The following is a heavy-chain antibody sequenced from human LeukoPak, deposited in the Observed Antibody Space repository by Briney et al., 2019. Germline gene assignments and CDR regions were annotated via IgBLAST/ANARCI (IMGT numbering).Heavy chain of an antibody. V-gene: IGHV3-74*01. J-gene: IGHJ4*02. D-gene: IGHD5-18*01. CDR1: GNYW. CDR3: AKRSIGYSYDY. CDR2: VNSDGSWT. Sequence: GGSLRPSCAASGNYWMHWVRQAPGKGLVWVSHVNSDGSWTSYADSVKGRFTISKDNAKNTVYLQMNSLRAEDTAVYYCAKRSIGYSYDYWGQGTLVTVSS.